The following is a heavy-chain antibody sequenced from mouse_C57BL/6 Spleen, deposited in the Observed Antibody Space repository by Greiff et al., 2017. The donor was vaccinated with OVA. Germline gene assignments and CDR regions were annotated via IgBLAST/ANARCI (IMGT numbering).Heavy chain of an antibody. D-gene: IGHD2-4*01. CDR2: INPYNGGT. V-gene: IGHV1-19*01. J-gene: IGHJ3*01. Sequence: EVQLQQSGPVLVKPGASVKMSCKASGYTFTDYYMNWVKQSHGKSLEWIGVINPYNGGTSYNQKFKGKATLTVDKSSSTAYIERNSLTSEDSAVYYCASYDDGFAYWGQGTLVTVSA. CDR1: GYTFTDYY. CDR3: ASYDDGFAY.